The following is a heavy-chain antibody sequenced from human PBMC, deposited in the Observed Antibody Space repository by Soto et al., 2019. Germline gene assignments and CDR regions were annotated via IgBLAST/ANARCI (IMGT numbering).Heavy chain of an antibody. CDR1: GFTVNSNY. V-gene: IGHV3-53*01. J-gene: IGHJ3*02. D-gene: IGHD3-22*01. CDR3: ARAPYYYDSSGSVDI. CDR2: IYSGGST. Sequence: PGGSLRLSCAASGFTVNSNYMSWVRQAPGKGLEWVSVIYSGGSTYYADSVKGRFTISRDNSKNTLYLQMNSLRAEDTAVYYCARAPYYYDSSGSVDIWGQGTMVTVSS.